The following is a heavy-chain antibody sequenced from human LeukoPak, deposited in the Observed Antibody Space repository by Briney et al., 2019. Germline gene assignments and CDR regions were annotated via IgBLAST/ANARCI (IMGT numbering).Heavy chain of an antibody. D-gene: IGHD3-10*01. CDR3: ARDAYGSGSYYTY. CDR1: GFTFSSYA. V-gene: IGHV3-30*04. J-gene: IGHJ4*02. CDR2: ISYDGSNK. Sequence: GGSLRLSCAASGFTFSSYAMHWVRQAPGKGLEWVAVISYDGSNKYYADSMKGRFTISRDNSKNTLYLQMNSLRAEDTAVYYCARDAYGSGSYYTYWGQGTLVTVSS.